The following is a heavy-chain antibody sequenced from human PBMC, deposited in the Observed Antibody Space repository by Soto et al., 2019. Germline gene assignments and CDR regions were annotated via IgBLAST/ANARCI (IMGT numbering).Heavy chain of an antibody. J-gene: IGHJ6*03. Sequence: GGSLRLSCTASGFTFGDYAMSWFRQAPGKGLEWVGFIRSKAYGGTTEYAASVKGRFTISRDDSKSIAYLQMNSLKTEDTAVYYCTRAGVIIVPEAACYYYYMDVWGKGTTVTV. V-gene: IGHV3-49*03. CDR2: IRSKAYGGTT. CDR3: TRAGVIIVPEAACYYYYMDV. CDR1: GFTFGDYA. D-gene: IGHD3-10*01.